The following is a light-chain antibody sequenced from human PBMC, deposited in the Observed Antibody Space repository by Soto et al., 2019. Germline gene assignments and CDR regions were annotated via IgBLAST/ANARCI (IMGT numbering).Light chain of an antibody. CDR1: SSDIGDYNY. J-gene: IGLJ1*01. CDR3: CSYADTYTYV. Sequence: QSALAQPRSVSGSPGQSVTISCTGTSSDIGDYNYVSWYQQHPGKAPKLMIYDVIKRPSGVPDRFSGSKSGNTASLTISGLQAEDEADYYCCSYADTYTYVFGTGTKLTVL. CDR2: DVI. V-gene: IGLV2-11*01.